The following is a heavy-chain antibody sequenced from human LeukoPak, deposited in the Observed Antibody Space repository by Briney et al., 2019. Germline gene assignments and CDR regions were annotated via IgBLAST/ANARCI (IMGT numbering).Heavy chain of an antibody. Sequence: GGSLRLSCAASGFTFSSYWMHWVRQAPGKGPVWVSRINSDGSSTRYADSVKGRFTISRDNAKNTLYLQMNSLRAEDTAVYYCARPHCSDSSGYFSYYYGLDVWGQGTTVTVSS. CDR3: ARPHCSDSSGYFSYYYGLDV. CDR2: INSDGSST. J-gene: IGHJ6*02. CDR1: GFTFSSYW. V-gene: IGHV3-74*01. D-gene: IGHD3-22*01.